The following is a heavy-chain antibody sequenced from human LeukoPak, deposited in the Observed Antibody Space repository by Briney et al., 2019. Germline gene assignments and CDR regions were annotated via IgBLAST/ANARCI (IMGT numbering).Heavy chain of an antibody. CDR3: ARYVVTRGYSFDY. D-gene: IGHD4-23*01. V-gene: IGHV4-39*01. CDR2: IYYSGTT. CDR1: GGSISGSSYY. Sequence: PSETLSLTCTVSGGSISGSSYYWGWIRQPPGKGPEWIGTIYYSGTTYYNPSLKSRVTVSVDTSKNQFSLRLSSVTAADTAVYFCARYVVTRGYSFDYWGQGTLVTVSS. J-gene: IGHJ4*02.